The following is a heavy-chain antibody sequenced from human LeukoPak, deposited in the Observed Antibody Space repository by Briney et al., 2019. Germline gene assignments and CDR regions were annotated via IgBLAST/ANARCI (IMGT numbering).Heavy chain of an antibody. D-gene: IGHD3-22*01. V-gene: IGHV4-39*07. CDR3: AGEPARYSYDRSGYWSHGANWFDP. CDR2: IYYSGST. Sequence: SETLSLTCTVSGGSISSSSYYWGWIRQPPGKGLEWIGSIYYSGSTYYNPSLKSRVTISVDTSKNQFSLKLSSVTAADTAVYYCAGEPARYSYDRSGYWSHGANWFDPWGQGTLVTVSS. CDR1: GGSISSSSYY. J-gene: IGHJ5*02.